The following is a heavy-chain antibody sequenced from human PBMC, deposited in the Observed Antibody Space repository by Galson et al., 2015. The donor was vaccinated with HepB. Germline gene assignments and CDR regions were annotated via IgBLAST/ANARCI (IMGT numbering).Heavy chain of an antibody. Sequence: QSGAEVKKPGESLKISCKGSGYSFTGYWIGWVRQMPGKGLEWMGIIYPGDSDTRYSPSFQGQVTISADKSISTAYLQWSSLKASDTAMYYCARHPPCSGGSCYPDYWGQGTLVTVSS. CDR3: ARHPPCSGGSCYPDY. CDR2: IYPGDSDT. D-gene: IGHD2-15*01. J-gene: IGHJ4*02. V-gene: IGHV5-51*01. CDR1: GYSFTGYW.